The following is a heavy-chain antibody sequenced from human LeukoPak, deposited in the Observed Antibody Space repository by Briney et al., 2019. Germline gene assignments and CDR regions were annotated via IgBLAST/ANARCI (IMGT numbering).Heavy chain of an antibody. CDR2: IYHSGST. D-gene: IGHD6-13*01. J-gene: IGHJ1*01. CDR3: ARGIAAAGRGYFQH. Sequence: PSETLSLTCTVSGYSISSGYYWGWIRQPPGKGLEWIGSIYHSGSTYYNPSLKSRVTISVDTSKNQFSLKLSSVTAADTAVYYCARGIAAAGRGYFQHWGQGTLVTVSS. CDR1: GYSISSGYY. V-gene: IGHV4-38-2*02.